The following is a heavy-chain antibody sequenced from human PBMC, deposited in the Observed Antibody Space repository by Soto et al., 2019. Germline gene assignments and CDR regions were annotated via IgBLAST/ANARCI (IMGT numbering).Heavy chain of an antibody. CDR1: GISFSDNA. D-gene: IGHD6-19*01. CDR2: ISGDGVSK. J-gene: IGHJ4*02. CDR3: AKKDRLYGVAVAFDS. V-gene: IGHV3-23*01. Sequence: VKLLESGGGLVKPGGSLRLSCAASGISFSDNAMSWVRQAPGKGLEWISAISGDGVSKLYADSVRGRFTTSRDNAANTLYLQMSRLRTEDTALYYCAKKDRLYGVAVAFDSWGQGTLVTVSS.